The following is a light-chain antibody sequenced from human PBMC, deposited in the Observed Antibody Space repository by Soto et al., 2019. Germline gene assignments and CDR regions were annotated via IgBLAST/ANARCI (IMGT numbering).Light chain of an antibody. J-gene: IGKJ5*01. CDR2: GAS. CDR3: QQYGSSPIN. Sequence: EIVLTQSPATLSVSPGERATLSCRAIQSVSSNLAWYQQKPGQAPRLLIYGASSRATGTPDRFSGSGSGTDFTLTISRLEPEDFAVYYCQQYGSSPINFGQGTRLEIK. CDR1: QSVSSN. V-gene: IGKV3-20*01.